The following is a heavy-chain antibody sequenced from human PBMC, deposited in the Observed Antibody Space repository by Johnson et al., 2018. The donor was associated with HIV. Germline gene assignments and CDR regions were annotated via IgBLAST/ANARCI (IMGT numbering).Heavy chain of an antibody. V-gene: IGHV3-66*01. CDR1: GFTVSSIY. CDR2: IYSGGST. D-gene: IGHD6-13*01. J-gene: IGHJ3*02. CDR3: ARERNAAAGLDAFDI. Sequence: VQLVESGGGLVQPGGSLKLSCAASGFTVSSIYMSWVRQAPGKGLEWVSVIYSGGSTYYAHSVKGRFTISRDNSKNKLYLQMDSLRAEDTAVYYCARERNAAAGLDAFDIWGQGTMVTVSS.